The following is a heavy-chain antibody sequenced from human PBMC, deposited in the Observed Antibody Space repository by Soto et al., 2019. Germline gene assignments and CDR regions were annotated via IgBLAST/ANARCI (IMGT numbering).Heavy chain of an antibody. CDR3: ARVRANDYEIDY. CDR2: IKRDGSEK. V-gene: IGHV3-7*03. D-gene: IGHD4-17*01. J-gene: IGHJ4*02. CDR1: GVMFGSYW. Sequence: EVQLVESGGGLVQPGGSLRLSCAASGVMFGSYWMTWVRHAPGKGLEWVANIKRDGSEKFYVDSVKGRFTISRDNADNSLFLHMNSLRAEDTDIYYCARVRANDYEIDYWGQGALVTVS.